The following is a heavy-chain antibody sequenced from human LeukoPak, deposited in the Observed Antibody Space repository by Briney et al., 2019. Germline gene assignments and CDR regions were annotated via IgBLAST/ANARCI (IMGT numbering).Heavy chain of an antibody. J-gene: IGHJ4*02. CDR1: GFTFDDYV. V-gene: IGHV3-74*01. CDR2: INTDGSST. Sequence: GGSLRLSCAASGFTFDDYVMHWVRQAPGKGLVWVSHINTDGSSTTYADSVKGRFTISRDNAKNTLYLQMNSLRADDTAVYYCAKGSDARLDYWGQGTLVTVSS. CDR3: AKGSDARLDY.